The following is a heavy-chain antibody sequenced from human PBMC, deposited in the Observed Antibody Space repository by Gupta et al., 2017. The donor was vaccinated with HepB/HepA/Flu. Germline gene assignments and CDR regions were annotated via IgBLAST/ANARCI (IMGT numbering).Heavy chain of an antibody. CDR3: ARVRVAAARYGMDV. J-gene: IGHJ6*02. Sequence: GIIPILGIANYAQKFQGRVTITADKSTSTAYMELSSLRSEDTAVYYCARVRVAAARYGMDVWGQGTTVTVSS. CDR2: IIPILGIA. V-gene: IGHV1-69*10. D-gene: IGHD6-13*01.